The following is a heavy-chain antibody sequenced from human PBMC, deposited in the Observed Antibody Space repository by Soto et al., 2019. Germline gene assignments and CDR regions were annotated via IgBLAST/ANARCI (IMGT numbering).Heavy chain of an antibody. CDR2: IYHSGST. Sequence: QVQLQESGPGLVKPSGTLSLTCAVSGGSISSSNWWSWVRQPPGKGLEWIGDIYHSGSTNYNPSLQSRVTISGDKSKNQFSLKLSSVTAADTAVYYCARVRTDGPGDYWGQGTLVTVSS. CDR3: ARVRTDGPGDY. CDR1: GGSISSSNW. V-gene: IGHV4-4*02. J-gene: IGHJ4*02.